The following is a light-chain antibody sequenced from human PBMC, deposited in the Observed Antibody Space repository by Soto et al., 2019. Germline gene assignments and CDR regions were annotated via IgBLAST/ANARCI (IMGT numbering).Light chain of an antibody. CDR1: IHYDF. J-gene: IGLJ1*01. V-gene: IGLV2-14*01. CDR2: EVS. CDR3: GSYTSSSNYV. Sequence: QSALTQPASVSGSPGQSITISCTGYIHYDFVSWYQQHPGTAPKLVIYEVSNRPSGTSDRFSGSKSGHTASLTISGLQTEDEAVYYCGSYTSSSNYVFGTGTKATVL.